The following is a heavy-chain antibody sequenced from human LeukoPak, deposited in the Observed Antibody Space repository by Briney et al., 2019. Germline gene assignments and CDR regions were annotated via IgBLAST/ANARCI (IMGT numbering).Heavy chain of an antibody. CDR1: GFTFSSYG. Sequence: PGGSLRLSCAASGFTFSSYGMHWVRQAPGKGLEWVAFMRYDGSNKYYADSVKGRFTISRDNSKNTLYLQMNSLRAEDTAVYYCAKDRGRYDFWSGYSQNLDYWGQGTLVTVSS. D-gene: IGHD3-3*01. V-gene: IGHV3-30*02. CDR2: MRYDGSNK. J-gene: IGHJ4*02. CDR3: AKDRGRYDFWSGYSQNLDY.